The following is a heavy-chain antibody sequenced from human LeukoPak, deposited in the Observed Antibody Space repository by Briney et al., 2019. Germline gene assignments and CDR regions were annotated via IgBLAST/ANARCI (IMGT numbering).Heavy chain of an antibody. CDR3: ANTTVTSEAYSYFYMDV. Sequence: ASVKVSCKDSGFTFSTFAISWVRQAPGQGPEWMGWIITYNGHTNYAQKFQDRVTMTTDTSTSTAYMELRSLRSDDTAVYYCANTTVTSEAYSYFYMDVWGKGTTVTVSS. J-gene: IGHJ6*03. CDR1: GFTFSTFA. V-gene: IGHV1-18*01. D-gene: IGHD4-11*01. CDR2: IITYNGHT.